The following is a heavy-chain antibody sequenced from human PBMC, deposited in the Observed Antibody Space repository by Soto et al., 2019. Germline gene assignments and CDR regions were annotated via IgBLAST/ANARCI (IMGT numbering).Heavy chain of an antibody. Sequence: SETLSLTCTVSGGSISSGDYYWSWIRQPPGKGLEWIGYIYYSGSTYYNPSLKSRVTISVDTSKNQFSLKTEDTAVYYCTTEGYSGTYTHAFDSWGQGTLVTVSS. CDR2: IYYSGST. CDR3: SGTYTHAFDS. J-gene: IGHJ4*02. CDR1: GGSISSGDYY. D-gene: IGHD1-26*01. V-gene: IGHV4-30-4*02.